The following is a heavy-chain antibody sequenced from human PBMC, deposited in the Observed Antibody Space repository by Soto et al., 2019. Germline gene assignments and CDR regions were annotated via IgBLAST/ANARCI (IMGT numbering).Heavy chain of an antibody. Sequence: PGGSLRLSCAASGFTFSSYAMSWVRQAPGKGLEWVSAISGSGGSTYYADSVKGRFTISRDNSKNTLYLQMNNLRPDDTALYYCAKDVSSGGRYFDSWGQGIPVTVSS. CDR3: AKDVSSGGRYFDS. CDR1: GFTFSSYA. V-gene: IGHV3-23*01. D-gene: IGHD3-10*01. J-gene: IGHJ4*02. CDR2: ISGSGGST.